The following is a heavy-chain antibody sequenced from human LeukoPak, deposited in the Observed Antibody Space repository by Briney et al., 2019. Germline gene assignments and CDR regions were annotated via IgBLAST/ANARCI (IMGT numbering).Heavy chain of an antibody. CDR1: GGSISSYY. CDR3: ARQADYGDYYFDY. CDR2: IYYSGST. Sequence: SETPSLTCTVSGGSISSYYWSWIRQPPGKGLEWIGYIYYSGSTNYNPSLKSRVTISVDTSKNQFSLKLSSVTAADTAVYYCARQADYGDYYFDYWGQGTLVTVSS. D-gene: IGHD4-17*01. J-gene: IGHJ4*02. V-gene: IGHV4-59*08.